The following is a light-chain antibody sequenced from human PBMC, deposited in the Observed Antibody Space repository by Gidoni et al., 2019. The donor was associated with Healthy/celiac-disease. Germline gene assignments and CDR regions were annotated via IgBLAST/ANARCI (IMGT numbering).Light chain of an antibody. J-gene: IGKJ1*01. Sequence: DIVMTHSPDPLAVSLGERATINCKSSQSVLYSSNNKNYLAWYQQKPGQPPKLLIYWASTRESGVPDRFSGSGSGTDFTLTISSLQAEDVAVYYCQQYYSTPSFGQGTKVEIK. V-gene: IGKV4-1*01. CDR3: QQYYSTPS. CDR2: WAS. CDR1: QSVLYSSNNKNY.